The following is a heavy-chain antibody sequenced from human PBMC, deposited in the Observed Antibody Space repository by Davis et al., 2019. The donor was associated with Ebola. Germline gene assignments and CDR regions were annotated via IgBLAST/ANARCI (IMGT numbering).Heavy chain of an antibody. Sequence: ASVKVSCKASGYTFTTYGISWVRQAPGQGLEWMGWISAYNGNTNYAQKLQGRVTMTTDTSTSTAYMELRSLRSDDTAVYYCARDRGLIAAAGTKDYWGQGTLVTVSS. CDR1: GYTFTTYG. V-gene: IGHV1-18*01. CDR3: ARDRGLIAAAGTKDY. D-gene: IGHD6-13*01. CDR2: ISAYNGNT. J-gene: IGHJ4*02.